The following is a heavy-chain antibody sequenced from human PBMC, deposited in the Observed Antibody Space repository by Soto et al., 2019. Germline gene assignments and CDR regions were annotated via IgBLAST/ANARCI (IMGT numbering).Heavy chain of an antibody. CDR1: GGSISSTNW. D-gene: IGHD2-15*01. CDR2: IYHTGST. Sequence: QVQLQQSGPRLARPSGTLSLTCVVSGGSISSTNWWTWVRQTPGKGLEWIGEIYHTGSTKYNPSLKNLVTTSLAKSNIQFSLNLKSVTAADMAVYYCATLPPRIVVVVLPIPSWGQGTLVTVSS. J-gene: IGHJ4*02. CDR3: ATLPPRIVVVVLPIPS. V-gene: IGHV4-4*02.